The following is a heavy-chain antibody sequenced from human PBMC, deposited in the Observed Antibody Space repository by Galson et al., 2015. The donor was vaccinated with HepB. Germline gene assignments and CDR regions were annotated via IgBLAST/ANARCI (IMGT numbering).Heavy chain of an antibody. Sequence: SLRLSCAASGFIFSNHALHWVRRAPGKGLEWVAFISYDGSTQHCADSVKGRFTVSRDSAKNTMYLQMDSLRVEDTAIYYCVKDRGYVYGDYDGYFQSWGQGALVTVSS. CDR3: VKDRGYVYGDYDGYFQS. J-gene: IGHJ1*01. D-gene: IGHD4-17*01. CDR2: ISYDGSTQ. V-gene: IGHV3-30*04. CDR1: GFIFSNHA.